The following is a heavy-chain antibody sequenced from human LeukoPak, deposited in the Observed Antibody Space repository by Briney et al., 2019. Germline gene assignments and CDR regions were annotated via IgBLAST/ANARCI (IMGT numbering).Heavy chain of an antibody. CDR1: GFTFISYS. J-gene: IGHJ4*02. V-gene: IGHV3-21*01. D-gene: IGHD6-13*01. CDR3: ARDVGYPAPAATRIAAAF. Sequence: RSLTLSCAASGFTFISYSMNWVRPAPGGGLEWVSSIIRSSGYIYYTESVKGRFSISRDNAPNSLCMQMNSMRAEDPAVYYCARDVGYPAPAATRIAAAFWGEGSLVTVSS. CDR2: IIRSSGYI.